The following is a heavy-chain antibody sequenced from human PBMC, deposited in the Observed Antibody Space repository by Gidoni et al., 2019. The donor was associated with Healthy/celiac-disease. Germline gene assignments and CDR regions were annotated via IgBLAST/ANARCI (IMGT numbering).Heavy chain of an antibody. CDR3: ARDPSRTYWTYYFDY. CDR1: GGSISSGRYY. Sequence: QVQLQESGPGLVKPSQTLSLTCTVSGGSISSGRYYWSWIRQPAGKGLEWIGRIYTSGSTNYNPSLKSRVTISVDTAKNQFSLKLSSVTAADTAVYYCARDPSRTYWTYYFDYWGQGTLVTVSS. V-gene: IGHV4-61*02. J-gene: IGHJ4*02. D-gene: IGHD1-1*01. CDR2: IYTSGST.